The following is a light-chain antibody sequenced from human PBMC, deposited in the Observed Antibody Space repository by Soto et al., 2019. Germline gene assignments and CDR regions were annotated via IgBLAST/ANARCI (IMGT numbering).Light chain of an antibody. V-gene: IGKV3-11*01. CDR3: HQRQSWPRT. J-gene: IGKJ1*01. CDR1: QSVSSN. CDR2: YTS. Sequence: EIVMTQSPATLSVSPGERATLSCRASQSVSSNLAWYQHTPGQAPRLLIYYTSNRATGIPARFSGSGSGTDFTLTINSLAPEDFAIYYCHQRQSWPRTFGQGTKVDIK.